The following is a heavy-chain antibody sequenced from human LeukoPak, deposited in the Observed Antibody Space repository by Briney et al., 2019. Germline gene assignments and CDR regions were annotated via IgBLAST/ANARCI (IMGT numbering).Heavy chain of an antibody. CDR3: ARTATIAAAGVYYYYGMDV. D-gene: IGHD6-13*01. CDR2: IDWDDDK. V-gene: IGHV2-70*11. CDR1: GFSLSTSGMC. Sequence: SGPALVKPTQTLTLTCTFSGFSLSTSGMCVSWIRQPPGKALEWLARIDWDDDKYYSTSLKTRLTISKDTSKNQVVLTMTNMDPVDTATYYCARTATIAAAGVYYYYGMDVWGQGATVTVSS. J-gene: IGHJ6*02.